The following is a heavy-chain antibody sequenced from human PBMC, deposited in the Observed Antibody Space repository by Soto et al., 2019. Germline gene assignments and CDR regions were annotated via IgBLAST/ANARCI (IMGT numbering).Heavy chain of an antibody. CDR3: ARVERWTATTVVDAFDI. D-gene: IGHD1-1*01. V-gene: IGHV4-34*01. CDR1: GGFVSSGSYY. CDR2: MSHSGGT. J-gene: IGHJ3*02. Sequence: QVQLQQWGAGLLKPSATLSLTCAVYGGFVSSGSYYWSWLRQPPGKGLEWIGAMSHSGGTHFTPSFKSRVTISVDTSKNQFSLKMSSVTAAATALYYCARVERWTATTVVDAFDIWGPGTMVTVSS.